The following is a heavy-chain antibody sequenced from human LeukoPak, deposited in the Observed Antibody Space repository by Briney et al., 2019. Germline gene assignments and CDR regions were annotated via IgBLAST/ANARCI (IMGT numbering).Heavy chain of an antibody. CDR3: ARHNSSGWFDAFDI. Sequence: GESLKISCKGSGYSFTSYWIRWVRQMPGKGLEWMGRIDPSDSYTNYSPSFQGHVTISAGKSISTAYLQWSSLKASDTAMYYCARHNSSGWFDAFDIWGQGTMVTVSS. V-gene: IGHV5-10-1*01. D-gene: IGHD6-19*01. CDR2: IDPSDSYT. J-gene: IGHJ3*02. CDR1: GYSFTSYW.